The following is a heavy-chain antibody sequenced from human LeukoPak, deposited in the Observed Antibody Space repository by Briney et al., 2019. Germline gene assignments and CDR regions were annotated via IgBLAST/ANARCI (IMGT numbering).Heavy chain of an antibody. CDR3: ARFNSGSYQHYFDY. CDR1: GGSISSSSYY. J-gene: IGHJ4*02. V-gene: IGHV4-39*07. CDR2: IYYSGST. Sequence: ASETLSLTCTVSGGSISSSSYYWGWIRQPPGKGLEWIGSIYYSGSTYYNPSLKSRVTISVDTSKNQFSLKLTSVTAADTAVYYCARFNSGSYQHYFDYWGQGTLVTVSS. D-gene: IGHD1-26*01.